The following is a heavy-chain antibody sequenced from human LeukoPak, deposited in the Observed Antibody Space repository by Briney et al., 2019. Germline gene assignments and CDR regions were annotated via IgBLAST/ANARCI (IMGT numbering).Heavy chain of an antibody. CDR3: ARGRVVVPAARVRYFDL. D-gene: IGHD2-2*01. V-gene: IGHV4-34*01. CDR1: GGSFSGYY. J-gene: IGHJ2*01. Sequence: SETLSLTCAVYGGSFSGYYGSWIRQPPGKGLEWIGEINHSGSTNYNPSLKSRVTISVDTSKNQFSLKLSSVTAADTAVYYCARGRVVVPAARVRYFDLWGRGTLVTVSS. CDR2: INHSGST.